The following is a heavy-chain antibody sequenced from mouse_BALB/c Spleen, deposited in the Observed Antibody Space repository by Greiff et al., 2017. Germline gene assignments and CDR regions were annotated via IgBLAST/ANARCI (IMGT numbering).Heavy chain of an antibody. J-gene: IGHJ2*01. CDR3: ARGDGYSYYFDY. V-gene: IGHV3-2*02. CDR2: ISYSGST. D-gene: IGHD2-3*01. CDR1: GYSITSDYA. Sequence: EVQRVESGPGLVKPSQSLSLTCTVTGYSITSDYAWNWIRQFPGNKLEWMGYISYSGSTSYNPSLKSRISITRDTSKNQFFLQLNSVTTEDTATYYCARGDGYSYYFDYWGQGTTLTVSS.